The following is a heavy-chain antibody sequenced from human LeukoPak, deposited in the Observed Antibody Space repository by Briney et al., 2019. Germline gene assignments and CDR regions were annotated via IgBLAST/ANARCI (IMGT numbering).Heavy chain of an antibody. D-gene: IGHD1-26*01. CDR3: ARDPSGSYPYWYFDL. CDR2: INPSGGST. Sequence: ASVKVSCKASGYTFTSYYMHWVRQAPGQGLEWMGIINPSGGSTSYAQKFQGRVTMTRDMSTSTVYMELSSLRSEDTAVYYCARDPSGSYPYWYFDLWGCGTLVTVSS. V-gene: IGHV1-46*01. J-gene: IGHJ2*01. CDR1: GYTFTSYY.